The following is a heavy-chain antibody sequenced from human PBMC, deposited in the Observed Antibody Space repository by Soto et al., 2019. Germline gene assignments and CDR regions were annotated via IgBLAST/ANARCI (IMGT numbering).Heavy chain of an antibody. CDR2: ISYDGSNK. CDR3: AKDKHIVVVTAPFDY. D-gene: IGHD2-21*02. CDR1: GFTFRSYG. Sequence: QVQLVESGGGVVQPGRSLRLSCAASGFTFRSYGMHWVRQAPGKGLEWVAVISYDGSNKYYADSVKGRFTISRDNSKNTLYLQMNSLRAEDTAVYYCAKDKHIVVVTAPFDYWGQGTLVTVSS. J-gene: IGHJ4*02. V-gene: IGHV3-30*18.